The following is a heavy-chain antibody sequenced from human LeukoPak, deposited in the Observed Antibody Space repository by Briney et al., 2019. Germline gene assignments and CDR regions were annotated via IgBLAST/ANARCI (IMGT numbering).Heavy chain of an antibody. J-gene: IGHJ1*01. CDR3: AREGGKNKGYYFRYFQH. D-gene: IGHD3-22*01. V-gene: IGHV3-30-3*01. CDR2: ISYDGSNK. Sequence: GRSLRLSCAASGFTFSSYAMHWVRQAPGKGLEWVAVISYDGSNKYYADSVKGRFTISRDNSKNTLYLQMNSLRAEDTAVYYCAREGGKNKGYYFRYFQHWGQGTLVTVSS. CDR1: GFTFSSYA.